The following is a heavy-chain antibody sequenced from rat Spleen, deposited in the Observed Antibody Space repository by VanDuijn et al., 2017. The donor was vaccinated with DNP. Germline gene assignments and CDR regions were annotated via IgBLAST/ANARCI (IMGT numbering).Heavy chain of an antibody. CDR3: TTHSSNYIFGGWFAY. D-gene: IGHD1-2*01. CDR1: GFTFSNYG. J-gene: IGHJ3*01. Sequence: EVQLVESGGDLVQPGRSLKLSCAASGFTFSNYGMAWVRQAPTKGLEWVASISIGGGNTYYRDSVKGRFTISRDNTKNTQYLQMDSLRSEDTATYYCTTHSSNYIFGGWFAYWGQGTLVTVSS. V-gene: IGHV5S13*01. CDR2: ISIGGGNT.